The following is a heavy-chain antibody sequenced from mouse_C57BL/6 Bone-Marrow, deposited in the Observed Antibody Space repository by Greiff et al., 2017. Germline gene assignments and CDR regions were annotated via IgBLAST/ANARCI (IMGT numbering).Heavy chain of an antibody. CDR3: ARRGSIDFDY. J-gene: IGHJ2*01. V-gene: IGHV1-59*01. CDR1: GYTFTSYW. D-gene: IGHD1-1*01. CDR2: IDPSDSYT. Sequence: VQLQQPGAELVRPGTSVKLSCKASGYTFTSYWMHWVKQRPGQGLEWIGVIDPSDSYTNYNQKFKGKATLTVDTSSSTAYMQLSSLTSEDSAVYYCARRGSIDFDYWGQGTTLTVSS.